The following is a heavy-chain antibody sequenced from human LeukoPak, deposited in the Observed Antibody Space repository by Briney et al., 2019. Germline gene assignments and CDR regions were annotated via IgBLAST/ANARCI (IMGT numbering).Heavy chain of an antibody. D-gene: IGHD3-9*01. J-gene: IGHJ4*02. Sequence: PGGSLRLSCAASGFTFSSYAMSWVRQAPGKGLEWVSAISGNGGSTYYADSLKGRFTISRDNSKNTLYLQMSSLREDDTAVYYCAQELSDIFVVRTDSWGQGTLVTVSS. CDR1: GFTFSSYA. CDR3: AQELSDIFVVRTDS. V-gene: IGHV3-23*01. CDR2: ISGNGGST.